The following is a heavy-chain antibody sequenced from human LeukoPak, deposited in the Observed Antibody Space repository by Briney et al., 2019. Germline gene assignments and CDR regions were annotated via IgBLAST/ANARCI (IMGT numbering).Heavy chain of an antibody. CDR2: ISTSGDHT. V-gene: IGHV3-23*01. CDR3: ANFERTVAGPYNWFDP. J-gene: IGHJ5*02. CDR1: GFTFSTYA. Sequence: PGGSLRLPCAASGFTFSTYAMSWVRQAPGKGLEWVSAISTSGDHTYFADSVKGRFTISRDNSKNTLYLQMNSLRADDTAVYYCANFERTVAGPYNWFDPWGQGTLVTVSS. D-gene: IGHD6-19*01.